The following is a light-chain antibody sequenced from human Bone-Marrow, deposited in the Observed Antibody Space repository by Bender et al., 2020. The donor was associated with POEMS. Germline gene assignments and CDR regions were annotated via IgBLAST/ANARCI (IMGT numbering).Light chain of an antibody. V-gene: IGLV3-21*01. Sequence: SYVLTQPPSVSVAPGQTARITCGGNNIGSESVHWYQQKPGQSPVLVIYQDTRRPSGIPERFSGSNSGNTATLTISGTQAVDEADYYCQAWDTPTGIFGGGTKLTVL. CDR1: NIGSES. CDR3: QAWDTPTGI. J-gene: IGLJ2*01. CDR2: QDT.